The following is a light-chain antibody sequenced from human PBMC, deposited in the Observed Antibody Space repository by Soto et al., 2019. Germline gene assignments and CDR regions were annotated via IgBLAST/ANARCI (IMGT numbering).Light chain of an antibody. CDR3: QQRLT. Sequence: DIQMTQSPSTLSASVGDRVTITCRASQSISSWLAWYQQKPGKAPKLLIYDASSLESGVPSRFRGSGSGTEFTLTISSLQPDDFATYYCQQRLTFGGGTKVEIK. J-gene: IGKJ4*01. V-gene: IGKV1-5*01. CDR2: DAS. CDR1: QSISSW.